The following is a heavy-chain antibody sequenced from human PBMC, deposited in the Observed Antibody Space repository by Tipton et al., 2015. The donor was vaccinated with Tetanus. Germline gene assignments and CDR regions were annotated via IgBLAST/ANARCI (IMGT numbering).Heavy chain of an antibody. CDR1: GFTFSSYA. D-gene: IGHD2-2*02. Sequence: SLRLSCAASGFTFSSYAMHWVRQAPGKGLEWVAVISYDGSNKYYADSVKGRFTISRDNSKNTLYLQMNSLRAEDTAVYYCARGIPAAIRLHGYWGQGTLVTVSS. CDR3: ARGIPAAIRLHGY. J-gene: IGHJ4*02. CDR2: ISYDGSNK. V-gene: IGHV3-30*04.